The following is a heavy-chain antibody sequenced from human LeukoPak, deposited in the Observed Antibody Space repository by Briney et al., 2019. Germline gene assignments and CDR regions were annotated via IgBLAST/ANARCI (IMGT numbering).Heavy chain of an antibody. Sequence: PGGSLKLSCAASGFTFSSYAMSFVRQAPGKGLEWLSAISGSGVSTYYADSVKGRFTISRDNSKNTLYLQMNSLRAEDTAVYYCAKAMGWELLPAYNWFDPWGQGTLVTVSS. J-gene: IGHJ5*02. V-gene: IGHV3-23*01. CDR1: GFTFSSYA. CDR2: ISGSGVST. D-gene: IGHD1-26*01. CDR3: AKAMGWELLPAYNWFDP.